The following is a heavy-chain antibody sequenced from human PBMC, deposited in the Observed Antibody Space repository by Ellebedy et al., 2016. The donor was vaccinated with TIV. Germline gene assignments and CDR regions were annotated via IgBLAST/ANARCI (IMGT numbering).Heavy chain of an antibody. D-gene: IGHD6-19*01. V-gene: IGHV1-18*01. CDR2: ISGYNANT. CDR3: ARVNRGYSSGYYPY. Sequence: AASVKVSCKTSGYDFTHYGTSWVRQAPGQGLEWMGWISGYNANTNYAQKLQGRVTMTTDTSTSTAYMELRRLTSYDTAVYYCARVNRGYSSGYYPYWGQGTLVTVSS. CDR1: GYDFTHYG. J-gene: IGHJ4*02.